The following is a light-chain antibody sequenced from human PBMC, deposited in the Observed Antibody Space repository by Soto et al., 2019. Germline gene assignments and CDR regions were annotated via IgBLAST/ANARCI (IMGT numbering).Light chain of an antibody. J-gene: IGKJ1*01. CDR1: QSVSSNH. CDR3: QQYSSSRT. Sequence: MLNQSAGTLSLTPGERATLSCRASQSVSSNHSAWYQQKPGQAPRLLIYGGSSRATGIPVRFSGSGSETDFTLTITRLEPEDFAVYYCQQYSSSRTFGQGTKVAIK. CDR2: GGS. V-gene: IGKV3-20*01.